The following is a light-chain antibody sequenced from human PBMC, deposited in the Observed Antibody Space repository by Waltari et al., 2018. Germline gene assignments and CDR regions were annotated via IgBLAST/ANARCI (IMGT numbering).Light chain of an antibody. Sequence: EIVLTQSPATLSLSPGERATLSCRASQSINSYLAWYQQKPGQAPRLLIYDASNRATCGPARFSGSGSGVDFTLTISSLDPEDFAVYDCQQRYNWPLTFGQGTRLEIK. J-gene: IGKJ5*01. CDR1: QSINSY. CDR3: QQRYNWPLT. V-gene: IGKV3-11*01. CDR2: DAS.